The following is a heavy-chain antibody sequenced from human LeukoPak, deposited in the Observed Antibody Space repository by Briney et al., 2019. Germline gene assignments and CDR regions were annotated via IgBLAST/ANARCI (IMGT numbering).Heavy chain of an antibody. CDR2: IYHTRST. Sequence: PSETLSLTCTVSGGSVSSGSYYWSWIRQPPGKGLEWIGHIYHTRSTNYNPSLKSRVTISLDTSKNQFSLKLTSVSAADTAVYYCARDVRTINVLTGYYRPYYFDYWGQGTLVTVSS. D-gene: IGHD3-9*01. V-gene: IGHV4-61*01. J-gene: IGHJ4*02. CDR1: GGSVSSGSYY. CDR3: ARDVRTINVLTGYYRPYYFDY.